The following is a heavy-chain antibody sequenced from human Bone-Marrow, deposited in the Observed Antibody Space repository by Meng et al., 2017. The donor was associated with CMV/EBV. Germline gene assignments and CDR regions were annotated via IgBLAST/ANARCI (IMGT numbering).Heavy chain of an antibody. D-gene: IGHD2-2*01. CDR2: INHSGST. J-gene: IGHJ6*01. V-gene: IGHV4-34*01. CDR3: ARGDCSSTSCYAYYYYGMDV. Sequence: GSLRLSCAVYGGSFSGYYWSWIRQPPGKGLEWIGEINHSGSTNYNPSLKSRVTISVDTSKNQFSLKLSSVTAADTAVYYCARGDCSSTSCYAYYYYGMDVWGQGTTVTVYS. CDR1: GGSFSGYY.